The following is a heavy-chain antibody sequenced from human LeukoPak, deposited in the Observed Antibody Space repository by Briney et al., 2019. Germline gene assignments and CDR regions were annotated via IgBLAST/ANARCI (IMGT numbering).Heavy chain of an antibody. J-gene: IGHJ2*01. CDR3: ARQDVYSYGQGWYFDL. CDR1: GGSISSISYY. CDR2: IYYSGST. Sequence: SETLSLTCTVSGGSISSISYYWGWIRQPPGKGLEWIGSIYYSGSTYYNPSLKSRVTISVATSKNQFSLKLSSVTAADTAVYYCARQDVYSYGQGWYFDLWGRGTLVTVSS. D-gene: IGHD5-18*01. V-gene: IGHV4-39*01.